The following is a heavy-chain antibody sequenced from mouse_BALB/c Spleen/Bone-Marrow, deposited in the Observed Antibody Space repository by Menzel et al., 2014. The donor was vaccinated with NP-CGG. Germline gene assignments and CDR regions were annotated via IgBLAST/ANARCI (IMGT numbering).Heavy chain of an antibody. CDR2: INPGSGGT. Sequence: QVQLQQSGAELVRPETSVKVSCKASGYAFTNYLIEWVKQRPGQGLEWIGVINPGSGGTNYNEKFKGKATLTADKSSSTAYMQLRSLTSDDSAVYFCARQLGPPYAMDYWGQGTSVTVSS. D-gene: IGHD3-1*01. CDR3: ARQLGPPYAMDY. V-gene: IGHV1-54*01. CDR1: GYAFTNYL. J-gene: IGHJ4*01.